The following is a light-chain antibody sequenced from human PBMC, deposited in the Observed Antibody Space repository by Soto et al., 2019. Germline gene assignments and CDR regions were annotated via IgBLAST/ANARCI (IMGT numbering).Light chain of an antibody. CDR3: QSDDSSLRVYVV. CDR2: GNS. V-gene: IGLV1-40*01. CDR1: SSNIGAGYD. Sequence: QSVLTQPPSVSGAPGQRVTISCTGSSSNIGAGYDVHWYQQLPGTAPKLLIYGNSNRPSGVPDRFSGSKSGTSASLAITGLQAYDDADYYCQSDDSSLRVYVVFGGGTKVTVL. J-gene: IGLJ2*01.